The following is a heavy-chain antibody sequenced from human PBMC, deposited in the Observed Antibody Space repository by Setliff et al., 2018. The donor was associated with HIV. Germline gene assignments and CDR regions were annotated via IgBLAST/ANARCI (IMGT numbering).Heavy chain of an antibody. D-gene: IGHD3-3*01. CDR1: GNIFTTYG. CDR2: ISASNDNT. Sequence: GASVKVSCKASGNIFTTYGISWVRQAPGQGLEWVGWISASNDNTNYAQKFQGRVTMTTDTSTNTAYMELRSLRSDDTAVYYCAKDQDGLQFLEWLQPTFDIWGQGTMVTVSS. J-gene: IGHJ3*02. V-gene: IGHV1-18*01. CDR3: AKDQDGLQFLEWLQPTFDI.